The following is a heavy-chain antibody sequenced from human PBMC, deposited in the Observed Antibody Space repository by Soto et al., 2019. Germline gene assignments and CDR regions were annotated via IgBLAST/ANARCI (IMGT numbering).Heavy chain of an antibody. CDR1: GGSISSYY. Sequence: SETLSLTCTVSGGSISSYYWSWIRQPPGKGLEWIGYIYYSGSTNYNPSLKSRVTISVDTSKNQFSLKLSSVTAADTAVYYCARLSDDWEKTFDYWGQGTLVTVSS. J-gene: IGHJ4*02. CDR3: ARLSDDWEKTFDY. CDR2: IYYSGST. D-gene: IGHD3-9*01. V-gene: IGHV4-59*08.